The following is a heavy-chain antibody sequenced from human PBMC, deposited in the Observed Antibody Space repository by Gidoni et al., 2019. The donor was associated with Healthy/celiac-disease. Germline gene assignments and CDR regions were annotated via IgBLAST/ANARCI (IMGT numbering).Heavy chain of an antibody. D-gene: IGHD1-26*01. J-gene: IGHJ4*02. CDR1: GFTFDDYA. CDR2: ISWNSGSI. Sequence: EVQLVESGGGLVQPGRSLRLSCAASGFTFDDYAMHWVRQAPGKGLEWVSGISWNSGSIGYADSVKGRFTISRDNAKNSLYLQMNSLRAEDTALYYCAKGGPLSVYSGSDYWGQGTLVTVSS. V-gene: IGHV3-9*01. CDR3: AKGGPLSVYSGSDY.